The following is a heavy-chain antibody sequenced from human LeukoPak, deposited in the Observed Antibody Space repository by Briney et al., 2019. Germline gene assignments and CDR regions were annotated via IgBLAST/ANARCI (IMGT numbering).Heavy chain of an antibody. D-gene: IGHD5-24*01. Sequence: PGGSLRLSCAASGFTFSSYSMNWVRQAPGKGLEWVSSISSSSSYIYYADSVKGRFTISRDNAKNSLYLQMNSLRAEDTAVYYCARLVGDGYNHDAFDTWGQGTMVTVSS. CDR3: ARLVGDGYNHDAFDT. CDR1: GFTFSSYS. V-gene: IGHV3-21*01. CDR2: ISSSSSYI. J-gene: IGHJ3*02.